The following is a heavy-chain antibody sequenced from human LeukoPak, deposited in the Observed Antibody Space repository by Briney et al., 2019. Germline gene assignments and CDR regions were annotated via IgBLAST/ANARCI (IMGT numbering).Heavy chain of an antibody. J-gene: IGHJ4*02. V-gene: IGHV3-53*04. CDR2: IYSGGST. Sequence: GGSLRLSCAASGFTVSSNYMSWVRQAPGKGLEWVAVIYSGGSTYYSDSVKGRFTISRHNSKNTLYLQMNSLRAEDTAVYYCVGSGGTPLGYWGQGTLVTVSS. D-gene: IGHD2-15*01. CDR3: VGSGGTPLGY. CDR1: GFTVSSNY.